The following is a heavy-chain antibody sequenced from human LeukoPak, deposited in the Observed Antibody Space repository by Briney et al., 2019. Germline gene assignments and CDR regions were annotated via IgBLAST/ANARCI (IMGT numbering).Heavy chain of an antibody. CDR3: AREGGWYNWFDP. V-gene: IGHV4-39*07. D-gene: IGHD6-19*01. Sequence: SETLSLTCTVSGGSISSSNYYWGWIRQPPGKGLECIGSVYYSGNTYYNPSLKSRVTISVDTSKNQFSLKLSSVTAADTAVYYCAREGGWYNWFDPWGQGTLVTVSS. CDR2: VYYSGNT. CDR1: GGSISSSNYY. J-gene: IGHJ5*02.